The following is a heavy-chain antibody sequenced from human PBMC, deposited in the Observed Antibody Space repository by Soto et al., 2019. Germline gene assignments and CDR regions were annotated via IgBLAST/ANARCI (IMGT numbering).Heavy chain of an antibody. CDR2: IWYDGSNK. D-gene: IGHD2-8*01. CDR3: ARDSGRGYYTA. CDR1: GFTFSSYG. V-gene: IGHV3-33*01. Sequence: ESVGGVVQPGRSLRLSCAASGFTFSSYGMHWVRQAPGKGLEWVAVIWYDGSNKYYADSVKGRFTISRDNSKNTLYLQMNSLRAEDTAVYYCARDSGRGYYTAWGQGTLGTVSS. J-gene: IGHJ4*02.